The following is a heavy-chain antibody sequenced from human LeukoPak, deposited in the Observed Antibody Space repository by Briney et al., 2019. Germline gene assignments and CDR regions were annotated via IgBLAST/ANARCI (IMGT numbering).Heavy chain of an antibody. CDR1: GFTVSSNY. D-gene: IGHD3-22*01. CDR3: ARDSIWDSSGLTFDY. CDR2: IYSGGST. Sequence: GGSLRLSCAASGFTVSSNYMSWVRQAPGKGLEWVSVIYSGGSTYYADSVKGRFTISRDNSKNTLYLQMNSLRAEDTAVYYCARDSIWDSSGLTFDYWGQGTLVTVSS. J-gene: IGHJ4*02. V-gene: IGHV3-66*01.